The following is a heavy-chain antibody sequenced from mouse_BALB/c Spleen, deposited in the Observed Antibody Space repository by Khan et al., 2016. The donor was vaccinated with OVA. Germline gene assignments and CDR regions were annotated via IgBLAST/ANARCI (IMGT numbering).Heavy chain of an antibody. D-gene: IGHD2-14*01. V-gene: IGHV1S134*01. CDR3: TTAYYRYYFDY. J-gene: IGHJ2*01. CDR2: IYPGNGYT. Sequence: EVQLQESGAELGRPGSSVKLSCKTSGSTFTSYGIKWVKQRPGQGLEWIGYIYPGNGYTEYNERFQGKAILTSETSSSTAYMQLRSLTSEDSAIYFCTTAYYRYYFDYWGQGTTLTVSS. CDR1: GSTFTSYG.